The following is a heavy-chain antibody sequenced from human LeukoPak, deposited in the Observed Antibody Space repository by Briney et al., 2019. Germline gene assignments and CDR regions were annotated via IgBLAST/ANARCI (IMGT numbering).Heavy chain of an antibody. CDR1: GGTFSSYA. J-gene: IGHJ3*02. Sequence: ASVKVSCKASGGTFSSYAISWVRQAPGQGLEWMGGIIPIFGTANYAQKFQGRVTITADESTSTAYMELSSLRSEDTAVYYCASHDSSGYFAFDIWGQGTMVTVSS. D-gene: IGHD3-22*01. V-gene: IGHV1-69*13. CDR3: ASHDSSGYFAFDI. CDR2: IIPIFGTA.